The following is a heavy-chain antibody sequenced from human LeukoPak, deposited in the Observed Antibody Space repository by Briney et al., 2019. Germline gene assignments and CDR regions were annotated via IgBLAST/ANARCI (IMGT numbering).Heavy chain of an antibody. J-gene: IGHJ2*01. V-gene: IGHV1-2*02. CDR3: ARDREDTWGSPGYFDL. CDR1: GYAFTGYY. CDR2: INPKSRTT. Sequence: ASVKGSCKTSGYAFTGYYIHWVRQAPGQGLEWMGWINPKSRTTKFAQKFQGRVTMTRDTPIRTAYIELSSLRSDDTAVYYCARDREDTWGSPGYFDLWGRGTLVTVSS. D-gene: IGHD7-27*01.